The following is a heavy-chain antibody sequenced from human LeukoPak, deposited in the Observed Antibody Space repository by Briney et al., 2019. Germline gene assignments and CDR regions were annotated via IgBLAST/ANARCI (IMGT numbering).Heavy chain of an antibody. CDR2: IYYSGST. D-gene: IGHD3-10*01. J-gene: IGHJ2*01. V-gene: IGHV4-61*01. Sequence: PSETLSLTCTVSGGSISSSSYYWSWIRQPPGKGLEWIGYIYYSGSTNYNPSLKSRVAISVDTSKNQFSLKLSSVTAADTAVYYCARDIGYYGSGSPGYFDLWGRGTLVTVSS. CDR1: GGSISSSSYY. CDR3: ARDIGYYGSGSPGYFDL.